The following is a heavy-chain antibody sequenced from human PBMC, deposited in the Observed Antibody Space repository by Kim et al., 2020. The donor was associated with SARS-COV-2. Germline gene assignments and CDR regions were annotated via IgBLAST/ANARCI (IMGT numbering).Heavy chain of an antibody. V-gene: IGHV3-15*01. J-gene: IGHJ4*02. CDR2: IKSKTDGGTT. CDR1: GFTFSNAW. Sequence: LSLTCAASGFTFSNAWMSWVRQAPGKGLEWVGRIKSKTDGGTTDYAAPVKGRFTISRDDSKNTLYLQMNSLKTEDTAVYYCTTANEYYDILTGYYEPFDYWGQGTLVTVSS. D-gene: IGHD3-9*01. CDR3: TTANEYYDILTGYYEPFDY.